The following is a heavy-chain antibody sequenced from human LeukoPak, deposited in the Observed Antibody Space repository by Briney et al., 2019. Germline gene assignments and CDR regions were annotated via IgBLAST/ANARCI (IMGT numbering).Heavy chain of an antibody. V-gene: IGHV3-66*01. Sequence: GGSLRLSCVGLTFTVSDTFMSWVRQAPGKGLDWVSTMYTGGGTDYADSVKGKFTISRDSSKNTVYLQMNSLRDEDTAVYYCARGPPFDPWGQGTLVTVSS. CDR2: MYTGGGT. CDR3: ARGPPFDP. J-gene: IGHJ5*02. CDR1: TFTVSDTF.